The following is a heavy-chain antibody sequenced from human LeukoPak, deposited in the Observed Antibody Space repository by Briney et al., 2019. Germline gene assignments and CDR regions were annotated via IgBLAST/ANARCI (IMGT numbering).Heavy chain of an antibody. CDR2: IKWNGGST. D-gene: IGHD6-6*01. V-gene: IGHV3-20*04. J-gene: IGHJ4*02. CDR3: ARDPYSSSSFDY. CDR1: GFTFGDYG. Sequence: PGGSLRLSCAASGFTFGDYGMSWVRQAPGTGLEWVSGIKWNGGSTGYADSVKGRFTISRDNAKNSLYLQMNSLRAEDTAVYYCARDPYSSSSFDYWGQGTLVTVSS.